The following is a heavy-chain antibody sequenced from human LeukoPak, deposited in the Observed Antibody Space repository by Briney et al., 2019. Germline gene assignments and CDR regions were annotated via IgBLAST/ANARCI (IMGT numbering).Heavy chain of an antibody. CDR1: GYTFTSYG. D-gene: IGHD3-3*01. V-gene: IGHV1-18*01. CDR3: ARALFSTIFGVVPDQYNWFDP. J-gene: IGHJ5*02. Sequence: GAXVKVSCKASGYTFTSYGISWVRQAPGQGLEWMGWISAYNGNTNYAQKLQGRVTMTTDTSTSTAYMELRSLRSDDTAVYYCARALFSTIFGVVPDQYNWFDPWGQGTLVTVSS. CDR2: ISAYNGNT.